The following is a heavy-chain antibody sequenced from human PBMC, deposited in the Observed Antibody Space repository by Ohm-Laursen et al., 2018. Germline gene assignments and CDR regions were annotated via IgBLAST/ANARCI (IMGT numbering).Heavy chain of an antibody. CDR2: INPSGGST. J-gene: IGHJ6*02. CDR3: AREDWNHSDGMDV. V-gene: IGHV1-46*01. D-gene: IGHD1-1*01. Sequence: SSVKVSCKASGYTFTSYGISWVRQAPGQGLEWMGIINPSGGSTSYAQKFQGRVTMTRDTSTSTVYMELSSLRSEDTAVYYCAREDWNHSDGMDVWGQGTTVTVSS. CDR1: GYTFTSYG.